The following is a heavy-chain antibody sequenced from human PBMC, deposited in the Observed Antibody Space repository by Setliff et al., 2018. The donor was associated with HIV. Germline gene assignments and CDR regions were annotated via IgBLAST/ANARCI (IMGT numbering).Heavy chain of an antibody. V-gene: IGHV4-39*07. CDR2: VYYSGST. CDR1: GGSISSSSYY. Sequence: LSLTCIASGGSISSSSYYWGWIRQPPGKGLEWIGTVYYSGSTYYNPSLKSRVTISVDTPENQFSLKLSSVTAADTAVYYCARDGYSSSWYVISGSFDYWGQGILVTVSS. D-gene: IGHD6-13*01. J-gene: IGHJ4*02. CDR3: ARDGYSSSWYVISGSFDY.